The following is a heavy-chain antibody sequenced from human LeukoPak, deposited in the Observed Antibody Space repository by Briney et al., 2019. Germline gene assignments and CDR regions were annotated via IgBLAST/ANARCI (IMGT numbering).Heavy chain of an antibody. Sequence: ASVKVSCKASGYTFTSYGISWVRQAPGQGLEWMGWISAYNGNTNYAQKLQGRVTMTTDTSTSTAYMELRSLRSEDTAVYYCARVRDGYNYDYYYYMDVWGKGTTVTISS. D-gene: IGHD5-24*01. CDR2: ISAYNGNT. CDR1: GYTFTSYG. CDR3: ARVRDGYNYDYYYYMDV. J-gene: IGHJ6*03. V-gene: IGHV1-18*01.